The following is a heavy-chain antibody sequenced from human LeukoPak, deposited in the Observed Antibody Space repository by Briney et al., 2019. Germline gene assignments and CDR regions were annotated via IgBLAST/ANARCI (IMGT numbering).Heavy chain of an antibody. CDR1: GFTFSSYS. CDR2: ISSSSSTI. CDR3: ARDPVVVAATQFDY. Sequence: SGGSLRLSCAASGFTFSSYSMNWVRQAPGKGLEWVSYISSSSSTIYYADSVKGRFTISRDNAKNSLYLQMNSLRAEDTAVYYCARDPVVVAATQFDYWGQGTLVTVSS. J-gene: IGHJ4*02. D-gene: IGHD2-15*01. V-gene: IGHV3-48*04.